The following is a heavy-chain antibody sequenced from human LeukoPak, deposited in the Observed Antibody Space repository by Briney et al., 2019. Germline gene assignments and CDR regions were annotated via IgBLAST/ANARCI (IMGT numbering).Heavy chain of an antibody. Sequence: SETLSLTRTVSGGSISSYYWSWIRQPLGKGLEWIGYIYYSGSTNYNPSLKSRVTISVDTSKNQFSLKLSSVTAADTAVYYCARGVVPGAVVGFDPWGQGTLVTVSS. CDR1: GGSISSYY. CDR3: ARGVVPGAVVGFDP. D-gene: IGHD2-2*01. V-gene: IGHV4-59*01. CDR2: IYYSGST. J-gene: IGHJ5*02.